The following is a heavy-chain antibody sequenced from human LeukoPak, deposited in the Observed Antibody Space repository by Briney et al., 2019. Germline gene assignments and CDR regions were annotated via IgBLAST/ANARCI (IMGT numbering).Heavy chain of an antibody. Sequence: PSETLSLTCTVSGGSISSYYWSWIRQPPGKGLEWIGYIYYSGSTNYNPSLKSRVTISGDTSKNQFSLKLSSVTAADTAVYYCARAPPVGEDYYYYYYMDVWGKGTTVTVSS. CDR1: GGSISSYY. CDR2: IYYSGST. V-gene: IGHV4-59*01. D-gene: IGHD3-3*01. CDR3: ARAPPVGEDYYYYYYMDV. J-gene: IGHJ6*03.